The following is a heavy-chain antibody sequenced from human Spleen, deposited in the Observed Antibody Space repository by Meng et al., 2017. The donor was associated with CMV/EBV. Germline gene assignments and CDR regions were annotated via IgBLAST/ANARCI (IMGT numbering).Heavy chain of an antibody. CDR1: GGTFSSYA. Sequence: SVKVSCKASGGTFSSYAISWVRQAPGQGLEWMGGIIPILGIANYAQKFQGRVTITADKSTGTAYMELSSLRSEDTAVYYCARAGVRTHGWFDPWGQGTLVTVSS. CDR3: ARAGVRTHGWFDP. D-gene: IGHD3-10*01. CDR2: IIPILGIA. J-gene: IGHJ5*02. V-gene: IGHV1-69*10.